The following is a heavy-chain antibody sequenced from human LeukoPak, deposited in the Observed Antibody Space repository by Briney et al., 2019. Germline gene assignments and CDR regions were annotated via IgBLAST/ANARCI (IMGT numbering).Heavy chain of an antibody. CDR3: ARASLYYYGSGSYPTHVYYFDY. J-gene: IGHJ4*02. CDR1: GYTFTSYG. V-gene: IGHV1-18*01. Sequence: GASVKVSCKASGYTFTSYGISWVRQAPGQGLEWMGWISAYNGNTNYAQKLQGRVTMTTDTSTSTAYMELSSLRSEDTAVYYCARASLYYYGSGSYPTHVYYFDYWGQGTLVTVSS. D-gene: IGHD3-10*01. CDR2: ISAYNGNT.